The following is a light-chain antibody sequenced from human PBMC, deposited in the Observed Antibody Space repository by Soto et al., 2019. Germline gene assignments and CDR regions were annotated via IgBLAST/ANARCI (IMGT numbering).Light chain of an antibody. V-gene: IGKV1-5*03. Sequence: DIQMTQSPSSLSASVGDRVTITCRASQTISSRLAWYQQKPGQAPKLLIYKATNLQTGVASRFSGSGSGTEFSLTISSLQPDDFAVYYCQQYNDWPRCTFGQGTKLEIK. CDR3: QQYNDWPRCT. CDR2: KAT. CDR1: QTISSR. J-gene: IGKJ2*02.